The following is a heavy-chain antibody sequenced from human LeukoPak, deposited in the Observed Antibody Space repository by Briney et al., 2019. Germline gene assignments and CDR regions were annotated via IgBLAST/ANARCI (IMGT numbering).Heavy chain of an antibody. CDR3: AKGGQTSRRVITMIVVVIRGS. D-gene: IGHD3-22*01. CDR2: ISGSGGST. J-gene: IGHJ5*02. CDR1: GFTFSSHA. Sequence: GGSLRLSCAASGFTFSSHAMSWVCQAPGKGLEWVSAISGSGGSTYYADSVKGRFTISRDNSKNTLYLQMNSLRAEDTAVYYCAKGGQTSRRVITMIVVVIRGSWGQGTLVTVSS. V-gene: IGHV3-23*01.